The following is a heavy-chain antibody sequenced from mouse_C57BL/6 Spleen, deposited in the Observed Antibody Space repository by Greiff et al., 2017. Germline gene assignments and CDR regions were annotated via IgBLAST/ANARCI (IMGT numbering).Heavy chain of an antibody. CDR1: GFTFSDYG. V-gene: IGHV5-15*04. Sequence: EVKLEESGGGLVQPGGSLKLSCAASGFTFSDYGMAWVRQAPRKGPEWVAFISNLEYSIYYADTVTGRFTISRENAKNTLYLEMSSLRSEDTAMYYCARSYGSSYDYAMDYWGQGTSVTVSS. D-gene: IGHD1-1*01. J-gene: IGHJ4*01. CDR3: ARSYGSSYDYAMDY. CDR2: ISNLEYSI.